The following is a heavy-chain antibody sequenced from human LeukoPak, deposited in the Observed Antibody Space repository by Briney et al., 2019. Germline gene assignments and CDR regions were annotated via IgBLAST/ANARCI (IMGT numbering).Heavy chain of an antibody. V-gene: IGHV3-21*01. Sequence: PGGSLRLSCAASGSTFTSYSMNWVRQAPGKGLEWVSSITSSSSYIYYADSVKGRFTISRDNAKNSLYLQMNSLRAEDTAVYYCARDVSVVVLSSTPTQIDYWGQGTLVTVSS. D-gene: IGHD3-22*01. CDR2: ITSSSSYI. CDR1: GSTFTSYS. CDR3: ARDVSVVVLSSTPTQIDY. J-gene: IGHJ4*02.